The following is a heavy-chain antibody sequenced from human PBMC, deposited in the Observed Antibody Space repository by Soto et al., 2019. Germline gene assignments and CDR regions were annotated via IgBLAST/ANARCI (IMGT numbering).Heavy chain of an antibody. CDR2: ISYDGSNK. Sequence: GGSLRLSCAASGFTFSSYGMHWVRQAPGKGLEWVAVISYDGSNKYYADSVKGRFTISRDNSKNTLYLQMNSLRAEDTAVYYCAGDLSGYDSFDYWGQGTLVTVSS. CDR1: GFTFSSYG. D-gene: IGHD5-12*01. CDR3: AGDLSGYDSFDY. V-gene: IGHV3-30*03. J-gene: IGHJ4*02.